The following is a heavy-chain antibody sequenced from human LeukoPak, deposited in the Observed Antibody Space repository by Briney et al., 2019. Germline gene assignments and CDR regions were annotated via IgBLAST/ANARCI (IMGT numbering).Heavy chain of an antibody. J-gene: IGHJ4*02. CDR2: IKSKTDGGTT. CDR3: TTAAPRGYYGDYPQASYFDY. D-gene: IGHD4-17*01. Sequence: GGSLRLSCAASGFTFSNAWMSWVRQAPGKGLEWVGRIKSKTDGGTTDYAAPVKGRFTISRDDSKNTLYLQMNSLKTEDTAVYYCTTAAPRGYYGDYPQASYFDYWGQGTLVTVSS. CDR1: GFTFSNAW. V-gene: IGHV3-15*01.